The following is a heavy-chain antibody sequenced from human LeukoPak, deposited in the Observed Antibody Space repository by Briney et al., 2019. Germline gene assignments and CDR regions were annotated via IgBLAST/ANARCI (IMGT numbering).Heavy chain of an antibody. D-gene: IGHD3-22*01. Sequence: SGGSLRLSCAASGFTFDDYAMHWVRQAPGKGLEWVSLISGDGGSTYYADSVKGRFTISRDNSKNSLYLQMNSLRTEDTALYYCASGPYYDSSGYYYEGRPAEYLQHWGQGTLVTVSS. CDR1: GFTFDDYA. V-gene: IGHV3-43*02. CDR3: ASGPYYDSSGYYYEGRPAEYLQH. J-gene: IGHJ1*01. CDR2: ISGDGGST.